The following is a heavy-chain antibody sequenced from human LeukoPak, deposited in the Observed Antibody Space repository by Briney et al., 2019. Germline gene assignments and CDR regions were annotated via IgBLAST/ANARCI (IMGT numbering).Heavy chain of an antibody. J-gene: IGHJ1*01. V-gene: IGHV3-7*01. CDR3: ASYDSGLVVIIPGAEYFQH. Sequence: GGSLRLSCAASGFTFSSYWMSWVRQAPGKGLEWVAHIKQDGSEKYYVDSVKGRFTISRDNAKNSLYLQMNSLRAEDTAVYYCASYDSGLVVIIPGAEYFQHWGQGTLVTVSS. D-gene: IGHD3-3*01. CDR2: IKQDGSEK. CDR1: GFTFSSYW.